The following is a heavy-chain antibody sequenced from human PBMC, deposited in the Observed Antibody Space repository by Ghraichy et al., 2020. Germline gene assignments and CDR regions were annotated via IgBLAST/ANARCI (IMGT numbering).Heavy chain of an antibody. J-gene: IGHJ6*02. CDR1: GFTFTSSA. CDR3: AAEWSTTVTPEGMDV. D-gene: IGHD4-17*01. V-gene: IGHV1-58*02. Sequence: SVKVSCKASGFTFTSSAMQWVRQARGQRLEWIGWIVVGSGNTNYAQKFQERVTITRDMSTSTAYMELSSLRSEDTAVYYCAAEWSTTVTPEGMDVWGQGTTVTVSS. CDR2: IVVGSGNT.